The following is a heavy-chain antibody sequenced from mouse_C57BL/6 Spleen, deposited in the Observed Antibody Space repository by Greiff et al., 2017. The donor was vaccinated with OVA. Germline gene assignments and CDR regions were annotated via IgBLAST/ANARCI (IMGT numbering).Heavy chain of an antibody. CDR2: ISSGGSYT. D-gene: IGHD2-4*01. CDR3: ARLFDYDVFDY. Sequence: EVQRVESGGDLVKPGGSLKLSCAASGFTFSSYGMSWVRQTPDKRLEWVATISSGGSYTYYPDSVKGRFTISRDNAKNTLYLQMSSLKSEDTAMYYCARLFDYDVFDYWGQGTTLTVSS. J-gene: IGHJ2*01. CDR1: GFTFSSYG. V-gene: IGHV5-6*01.